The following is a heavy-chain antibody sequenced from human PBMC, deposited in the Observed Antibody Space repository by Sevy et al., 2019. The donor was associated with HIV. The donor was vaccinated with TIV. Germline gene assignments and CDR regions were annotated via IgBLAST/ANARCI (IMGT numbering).Heavy chain of an antibody. CDR2: IHYSGRT. J-gene: IGHJ6*02. CDR3: ARDHGYSNGWFPYYYYYGMDV. Sequence: SETLSLTCSVSGGSISSHSYYWTWIRQHPGKGLEWIGYIHYSGRTYHNPSLKSRVTISLDTSKNQFSLRLRSVTAADTAVYYCARDHGYSNGWFPYYYYYGMDVWGPGTTVTVSS. CDR1: GGSISSHSYY. D-gene: IGHD6-19*01. V-gene: IGHV4-31*03.